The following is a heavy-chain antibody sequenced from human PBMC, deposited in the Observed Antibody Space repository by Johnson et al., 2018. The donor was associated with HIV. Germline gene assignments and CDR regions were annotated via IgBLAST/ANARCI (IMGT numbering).Heavy chain of an antibody. Sequence: QVQLVESGGGLVKPGGSLRLSCAGSGFTFSDYYMSWIRQAPGKGLEWGAVISYDGSHKYYADSVKGRFTISRDNSKNTLDLQMNSLRAEETAVSYCAEGNHGIWGQGTMVTVSS. J-gene: IGHJ3*02. CDR1: GFTFSDYY. V-gene: IGHV3-30*03. CDR3: AEGNHGI. D-gene: IGHD2/OR15-2a*01. CDR2: ISYDGSHK.